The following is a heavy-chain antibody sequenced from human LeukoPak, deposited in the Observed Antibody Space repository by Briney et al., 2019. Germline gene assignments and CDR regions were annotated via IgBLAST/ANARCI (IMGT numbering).Heavy chain of an antibody. CDR3: AKGAANSWHDRGGYYYYGMDV. CDR2: ISWDGGST. D-gene: IGHD2/OR15-2a*01. V-gene: IGHV3-43D*03. CDR1: GFTFDDYA. Sequence: GGSLRLSCAASGFTFDDYAMHWVRQAPGKGLEWVSLISWDGGSTYYADSVKGRFTISRDNSKNSLYLQMNSLRAEDTALYYCAKGAANSWHDRGGYYYYGMDVWGQGTTVTVSS. J-gene: IGHJ6*02.